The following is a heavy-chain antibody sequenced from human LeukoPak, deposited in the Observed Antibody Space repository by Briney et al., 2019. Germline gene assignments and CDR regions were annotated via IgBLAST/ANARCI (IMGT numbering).Heavy chain of an antibody. CDR3: AREGGGGYYYDSSGYPFDY. J-gene: IGHJ4*02. Sequence: ASVKVSCKASGYTLTGYYMHWVRQAPGQGLEWMGWINPNSGGTNYAQKFQGRVTMTRDTSISTAYMELSRLRSDDTAVYYCAREGGGGYYYDSSGYPFDYWGQGTLVTVSS. D-gene: IGHD3-22*01. CDR1: GYTLTGYY. V-gene: IGHV1-2*02. CDR2: INPNSGGT.